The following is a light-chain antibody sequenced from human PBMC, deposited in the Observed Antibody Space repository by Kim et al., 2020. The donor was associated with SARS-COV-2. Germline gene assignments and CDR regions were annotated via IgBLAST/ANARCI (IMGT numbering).Light chain of an antibody. Sequence: SLSPGQKPTLSCRPRQRVSSIAWYQQKPGQAPSLLIYGAFTRATGIPDRFSGSGSGTDFTLTISRLEPEDFAVYFCQQHGSSPITFGQGTRLEIK. CDR3: QQHGSSPIT. CDR1: QRVSS. V-gene: IGKV3-20*01. J-gene: IGKJ5*01. CDR2: GAF.